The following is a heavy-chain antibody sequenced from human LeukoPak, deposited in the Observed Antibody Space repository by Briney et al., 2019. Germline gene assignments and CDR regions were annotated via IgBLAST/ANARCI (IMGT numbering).Heavy chain of an antibody. CDR1: GFTFSSYA. Sequence: GGSLRLSCAASGFTFSSYAMSWVRQAPGKGLEWVSAISGSGGSTYYADSVKGRFTISRDNSKSTLYLQMNSLRAEDTAVYYCATVDTAMVHFDYWGQGTLVTVSS. J-gene: IGHJ4*02. D-gene: IGHD5-18*01. CDR3: ATVDTAMVHFDY. CDR2: ISGSGGST. V-gene: IGHV3-23*01.